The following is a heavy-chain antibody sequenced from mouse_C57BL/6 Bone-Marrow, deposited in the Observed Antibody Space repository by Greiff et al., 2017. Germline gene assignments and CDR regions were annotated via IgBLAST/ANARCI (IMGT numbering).Heavy chain of an antibody. Sequence: QVQLQQSGPELVKPGASVKISCKASGYAFSSSWLNWVKQRPGKGLEWIGRIYPGDGDTNYNGKFKGKATLTADKSSNTAYMQLSSLTSEDSAVYFCARGGYDACFAVWGQGTLVTVSA. V-gene: IGHV1-82*01. CDR2: IYPGDGDT. CDR3: ARGGYDACFAV. CDR1: GYAFSSSW. D-gene: IGHD2-14*01. J-gene: IGHJ3*01.